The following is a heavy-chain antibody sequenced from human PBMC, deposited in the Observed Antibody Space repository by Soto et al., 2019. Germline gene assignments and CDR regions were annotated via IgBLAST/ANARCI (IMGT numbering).Heavy chain of an antibody. J-gene: IGHJ5*02. CDR1: GYTFTSYY. CDR3: ARSMTTVNHNWFDP. CDR2: INPSGGST. D-gene: IGHD4-17*01. Sequence: QVQLVQSGAEVKKPGASVKVSCKASGYTFTSYYMHWVRQAPGQGLEWMGIINPSGGSTSYAQKCQGRVTMTRDTSTSTVYMEQSILRSENTAVYYCARSMTTVNHNWFDPWGQGTLVTVSS. V-gene: IGHV1-46*01.